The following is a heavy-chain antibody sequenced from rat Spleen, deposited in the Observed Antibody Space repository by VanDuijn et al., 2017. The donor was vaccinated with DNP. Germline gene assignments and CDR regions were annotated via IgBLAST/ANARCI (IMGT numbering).Heavy chain of an antibody. Sequence: EVQLVESGGGLVQPGTSLKLSCAASGFTFTDYNMAWVRQVPKKGLEWVASISYDGRGTYYRDSVKGRFTISRDNAESTLFLQMNSLRSEDTATYYCVRQDGYWGQGVMVTVSS. CDR3: VRQDGY. CDR1: GFTFTDYN. J-gene: IGHJ2*01. CDR2: ISYDGRGT. V-gene: IGHV5-7*01.